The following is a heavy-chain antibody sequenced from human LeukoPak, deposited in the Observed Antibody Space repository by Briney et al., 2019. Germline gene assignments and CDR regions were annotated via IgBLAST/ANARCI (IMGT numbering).Heavy chain of an antibody. CDR1: GFISGTYW. CDR2: IKEDGSER. Sequence: ECSLIFSCASSGFISGTYWISWGRLAPRKRLGWVANIKEDGSERYHVASVKGGFTISENYTKTSLYLQMNILRSENAAVYYGVWGYASTGYYGDDFWGQGTLVTVSS. CDR3: VWGYASTGYYGDDF. J-gene: IGHJ4*02. V-gene: IGHV3-7*04. D-gene: IGHD3-22*01.